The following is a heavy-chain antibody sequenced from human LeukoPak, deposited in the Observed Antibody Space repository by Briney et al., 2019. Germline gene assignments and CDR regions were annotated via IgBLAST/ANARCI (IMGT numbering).Heavy chain of an antibody. J-gene: IGHJ4*02. Sequence: GGSLRLSCAASGFTFSSYAMSWVRQAPGKGLEWVSTISDSGSSTYYTDSVKGRFTFSRDNSKNTLHLQMNSLRAEDTAVYYCTKDHGFYSSGGHPLSDHWGQGTLVTVTP. CDR3: TKDHGFYSSGGHPLSDH. CDR1: GFTFSSYA. D-gene: IGHD6-19*01. V-gene: IGHV3-23*01. CDR2: ISDSGSST.